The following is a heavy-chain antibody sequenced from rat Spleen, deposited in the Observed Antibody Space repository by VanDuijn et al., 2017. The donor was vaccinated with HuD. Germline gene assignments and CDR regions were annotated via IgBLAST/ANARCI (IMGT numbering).Heavy chain of an antibody. J-gene: IGHJ3*01. CDR1: GFTFNNYW. D-gene: IGHD1-6*01. V-gene: IGHV5-31*01. CDR2: ITNASGRT. Sequence: EVQLVESGGGLVQPGGSLKLSCVASGFTFNNYWMTWIRQAPGRGLEWVASITNASGRTYYSDFVKGRFTISRDTAQNTLYLQMNSLRSEATATYSCATYSDYATSPFAYWGRGTLVTVSS. CDR3: ATYSDYATSPFAY.